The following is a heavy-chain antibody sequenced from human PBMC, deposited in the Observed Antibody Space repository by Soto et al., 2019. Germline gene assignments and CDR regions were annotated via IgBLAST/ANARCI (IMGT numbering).Heavy chain of an antibody. V-gene: IGHV3-21*01. CDR3: ARDRGYDAHDYYYNAMDV. D-gene: IGHD3-10*01. CDR1: GFTFRTYT. Sequence: GGSLRLSCISSGFTFRTYTMNWVRQAPGKGLEWVSGIRGFSPYTFYTESVKGRFTISRDNAKNSLYLQMNSLRAEDTAVYYCARDRGYDAHDYYYNAMDVWGQGTTVTVSS. J-gene: IGHJ6*02. CDR2: IRGFSPYT.